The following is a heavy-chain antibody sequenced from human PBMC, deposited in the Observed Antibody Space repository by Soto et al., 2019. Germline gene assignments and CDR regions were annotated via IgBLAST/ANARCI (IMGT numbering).Heavy chain of an antibody. CDR3: ARGGKERFRGSGMDV. J-gene: IGHJ6*02. CDR1: GGTFSSYA. D-gene: IGHD1-1*01. CDR2: IISIFGTA. V-gene: IGHV1-69*01. Sequence: QVQLVQSGAEVKKPGTSVKVSCKVSGGTFSSYAISWVRQAPGQGLEWMGEIISIFGTAMYAQKFQGRVTIIADESASTAYMELSGLRSDDTAVYYCARGGKERFRGSGMDVWGQGPTVTVSS.